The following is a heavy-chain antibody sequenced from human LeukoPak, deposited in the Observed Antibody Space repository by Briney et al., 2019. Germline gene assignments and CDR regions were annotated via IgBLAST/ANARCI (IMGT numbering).Heavy chain of an antibody. CDR3: ARGLGYSSSWYHY. Sequence: ETLSLTCAVCGGSFSGYYWSWIRQPPGKGLEWIGEINHSGSTNYNPSLKSRVTISVDTSKNQFSLKLSSVTAADTAVYYCARGLGYSSSWYHYWGQGTLVTVSS. CDR1: GGSFSGYY. D-gene: IGHD6-13*01. CDR2: INHSGST. V-gene: IGHV4-34*01. J-gene: IGHJ4*02.